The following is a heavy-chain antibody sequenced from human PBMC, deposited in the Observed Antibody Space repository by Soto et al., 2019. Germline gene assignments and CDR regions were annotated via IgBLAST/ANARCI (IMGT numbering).Heavy chain of an antibody. CDR1: GGSISGGGSY. Sequence: SETLSLTCTASGGSISGGGSYWSWIRQHPGKGLEWIGYIYYSGSTYYNPSLKSRVTISVDTSKNQFSLILSSVTAADTAVYYCARDPPTAYYYYVDVWGKGTTVTVSS. J-gene: IGHJ6*03. CDR3: ARDPPTAYYYYVDV. CDR2: IYYSGST. V-gene: IGHV4-31*03. D-gene: IGHD1-26*01.